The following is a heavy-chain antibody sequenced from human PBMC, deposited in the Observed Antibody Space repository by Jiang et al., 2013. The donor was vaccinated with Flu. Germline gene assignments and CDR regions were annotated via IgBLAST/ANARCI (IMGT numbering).Heavy chain of an antibody. Sequence: FTFGDYAMSWVRQAPGKGLEWVGFIRSKAYGGTTEYAASVKGRFTISRDDSKSIAYLQMNSLKTEDTAVYYCTRGKRVSQKGYSSGPFDYWGQGTLVTVSS. CDR1: FTFGDYA. CDR2: IRSKAYGGTT. J-gene: IGHJ4*02. D-gene: IGHD6-19*01. CDR3: TRGKRVSQKGYSSGPFDY. V-gene: IGHV3-49*04.